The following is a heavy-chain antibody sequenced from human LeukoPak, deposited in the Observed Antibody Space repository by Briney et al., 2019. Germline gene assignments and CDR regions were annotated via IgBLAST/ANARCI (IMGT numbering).Heavy chain of an antibody. CDR3: ARNVGIAAAGTGWFDP. Sequence: ASVKVSCKASGYTFTSYGISWVRQAPGQGLEWMGWISAYNGNTNYAQKLQGRVTMTTDTSTSTAYMELRSLRSDDTAVYYCARNVGIAAAGTGWFDPWGQGTLVTVSS. CDR1: GYTFTSYG. J-gene: IGHJ5*02. V-gene: IGHV1-18*01. D-gene: IGHD6-13*01. CDR2: ISAYNGNT.